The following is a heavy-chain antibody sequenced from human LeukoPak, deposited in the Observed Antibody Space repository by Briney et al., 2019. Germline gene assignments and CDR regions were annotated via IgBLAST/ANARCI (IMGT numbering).Heavy chain of an antibody. CDR2: INHSGST. J-gene: IGHJ3*02. Sequence: PSETLSLTCAEHGGSFSGSFWSRRRQPPGKGLESIGEINHSGSTDYNPSLKSRVIISVDTSKNQSSLKLSSVTAADTAVYYCARGLQPLYSNTSGYYYGVAFDIWGQGTMVTVSS. V-gene: IGHV4-34*01. CDR3: ARGLQPLYSNTSGYYYGVAFDI. CDR1: GGSFSGSF. D-gene: IGHD3-22*01.